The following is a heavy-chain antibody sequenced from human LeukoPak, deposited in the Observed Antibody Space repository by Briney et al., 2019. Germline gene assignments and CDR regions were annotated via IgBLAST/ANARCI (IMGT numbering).Heavy chain of an antibody. CDR2: IKEDGNER. J-gene: IGHJ4*02. V-gene: IGHV3-7*01. D-gene: IGHD2-15*01. Sequence: GGCLRLSCVASGFPFLSYWQSWVTQAPGRGGGWVASIKEDGNERYYVDSLKGGFPLSRDNPKNSLYLQMDSLRAEDTAVYYCASAPYCSGGSCDSYGGWFDYWGQGTLVAVSS. CDR1: GFPFLSYW. CDR3: ASAPYCSGGSCDSYGGWFDY.